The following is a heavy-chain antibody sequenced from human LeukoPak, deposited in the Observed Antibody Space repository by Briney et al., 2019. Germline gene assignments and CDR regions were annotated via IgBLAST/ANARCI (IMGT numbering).Heavy chain of an antibody. V-gene: IGHV4-4*07. CDR1: GGPITIYS. J-gene: IGHJ1*01. CDR3: ATDDVVGSNQH. CDR2: IYTSGST. Sequence: PSETLSLTCTVSGGPITIYSWTWIRQPAGKGLEWIGRIYTSGSTNYNPSLKSRVTMPVDTSKTQFSLKLSSVTAADTAVYYCATDDVVGSNQHWGQGTLVTVSS. D-gene: IGHD2-15*01.